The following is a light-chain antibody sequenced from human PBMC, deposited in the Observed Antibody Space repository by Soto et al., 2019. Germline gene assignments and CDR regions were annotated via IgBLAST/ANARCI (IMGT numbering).Light chain of an antibody. V-gene: IGKV3-20*01. CDR3: QQYGSEPLT. Sequence: IILKHPPCTVFISTSDSRTLYYMASQSVSSSYLAWYQQKPGQAPRLLIYGASSRATGISDRFSGSGSGTDFTLTISSLEPEDFAVYYCQQYGSEPLTFGVGAKVE. CDR1: QSVSSSY. J-gene: IGKJ4*01. CDR2: GAS.